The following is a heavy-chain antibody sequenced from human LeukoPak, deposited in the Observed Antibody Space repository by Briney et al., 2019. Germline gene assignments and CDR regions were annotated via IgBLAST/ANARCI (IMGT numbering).Heavy chain of an antibody. CDR2: IYYSGST. D-gene: IGHD4-17*01. CDR1: GGSISSYY. CDR3: ARARGDYGDYYFDY. J-gene: IGHJ4*02. Sequence: ASETLSLTCTVPGGSISSYYWSWIRQPPGKGLEWIGYIYYSGSTNYNPSLKSRVTISVDTSKNQFSLKLSSVTAADTAVYYCARARGDYGDYYFDYWGQGTLVTVSS. V-gene: IGHV4-59*01.